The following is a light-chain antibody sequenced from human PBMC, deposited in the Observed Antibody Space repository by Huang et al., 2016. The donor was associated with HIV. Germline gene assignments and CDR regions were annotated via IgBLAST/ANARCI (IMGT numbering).Light chain of an antibody. CDR2: WAS. Sequence: DIVMTQSPDSQAVSLAERATINCKSSQSVLYSSNNRNYLAWYQQKPGQPPKLFIYWASTREFGVPDRFSGSGSGTDFNLTISSLQAEDVAVYYCQQYYSRPQTFGQGTKLEIK. CDR1: QSVLYSSNNRNY. V-gene: IGKV4-1*01. J-gene: IGKJ2*01. CDR3: QQYYSRPQT.